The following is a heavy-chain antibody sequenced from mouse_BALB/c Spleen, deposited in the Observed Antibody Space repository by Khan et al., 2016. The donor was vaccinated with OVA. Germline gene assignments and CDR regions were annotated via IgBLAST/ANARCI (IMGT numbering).Heavy chain of an antibody. CDR1: GYTFTDYT. J-gene: IGHJ4*01. Sequence: VQLQQSGPELVKPGASVKMSCKTSGYTFTDYTLHWVKQSHGKSLEWIGVIDPKNGVTSYNQKFKGKATLTVDKSSSTAYMEFRSLTSEDSAVYYCARDAGRYWGQGTSVTVSS. CDR3: ARDAGRY. V-gene: IGHV1-22*01. CDR2: IDPKNGVT. D-gene: IGHD3-3*01.